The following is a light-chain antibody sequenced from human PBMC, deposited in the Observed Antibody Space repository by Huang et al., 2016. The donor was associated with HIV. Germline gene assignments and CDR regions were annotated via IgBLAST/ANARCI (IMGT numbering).Light chain of an antibody. V-gene: IGKV1-33*01. CDR3: QHYDSLPYT. CDR1: QDITKF. J-gene: IGKJ2*01. CDR2: DAS. Sequence: DIQMTQSPSSLAASVGDRVTITCQASQDITKFLNWYQQKPGQPPKLLMDDASTLETGVPSRFSGSGSGTHFSFTISSLQPEDFAIYYCQHYDSLPYTFGQGTKLEIK.